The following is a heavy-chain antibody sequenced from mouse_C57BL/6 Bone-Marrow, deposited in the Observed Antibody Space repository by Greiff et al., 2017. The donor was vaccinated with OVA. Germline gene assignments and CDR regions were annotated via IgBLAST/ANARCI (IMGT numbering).Heavy chain of an antibody. Sequence: QVQLQQPGAELVRPGSSVKLSCKASGYTFTSYWMHWVKQRPIQGLEWIGNIDPSDSETYYNQTFKDKATLTVDKSSSTAFLQLSSLTSEDSAVFYDASRQVGLCWYFDDWGTGTTVTVSS. V-gene: IGHV1-52*01. CDR3: ASRQVGLCWYFDD. D-gene: IGHD4-1*02. CDR2: IDPSDSET. CDR1: GYTFTSYW. J-gene: IGHJ1*03.